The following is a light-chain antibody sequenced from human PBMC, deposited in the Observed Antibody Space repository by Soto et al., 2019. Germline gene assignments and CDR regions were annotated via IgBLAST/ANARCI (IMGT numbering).Light chain of an antibody. V-gene: IGKV3-20*01. CDR1: QRVDTSF. CDR3: HQYAASPRT. CDR2: GTS. J-gene: IGKJ1*01. Sequence: EIVLTQSPGTLSLSPGDSATLSCRASQRVDTSFLAWYLQKPGQAPRLLIYGTSNRATGIPDRFSASGSGTDFTLTISRLEPEDFAVYFCHQYAASPRTFGQGTKVEI.